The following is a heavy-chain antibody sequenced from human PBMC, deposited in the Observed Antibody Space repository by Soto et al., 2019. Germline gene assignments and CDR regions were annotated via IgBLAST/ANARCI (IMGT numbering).Heavy chain of an antibody. CDR1: GGSISSSSYY. D-gene: IGHD3-16*01. J-gene: IGHJ5*01. Sequence: SETLSLTCTVSGGSISSSSYYWGWIRQPPGKGLEWIGSIYYSGSTYYNPSLKSRVTISVDTSSNQFSLTMNSVSASDTAVYYCARDWGPYWFDSWGQGILVTVSS. V-gene: IGHV4-39*07. CDR2: IYYSGST. CDR3: ARDWGPYWFDS.